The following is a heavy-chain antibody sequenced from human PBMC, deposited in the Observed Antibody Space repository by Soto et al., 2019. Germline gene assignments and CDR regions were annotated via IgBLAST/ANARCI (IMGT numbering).Heavy chain of an antibody. CDR1: GYTFTRYG. Sequence: GGSVKVSCKGSGYTFTRYGISWVRQAPGQGLEWMGWISAYNGNTNYAQKLQGRVTMTTDTSTSTAYMELRSLRSEDTAIYYCATSYGSGYRAFDYWGQGALVTVSS. CDR2: ISAYNGNT. D-gene: IGHD3-10*01. J-gene: IGHJ4*02. CDR3: ATSYGSGYRAFDY. V-gene: IGHV1-18*01.